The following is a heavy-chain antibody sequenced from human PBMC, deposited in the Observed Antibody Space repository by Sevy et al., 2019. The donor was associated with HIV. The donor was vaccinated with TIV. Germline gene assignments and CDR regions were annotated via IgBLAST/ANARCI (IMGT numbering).Heavy chain of an antibody. J-gene: IGHJ6*03. Sequence: SETLSLTCGVSGGSISSISNYWGWIRQPPGRELEWIGSLYYEGTTYYNPSLQSRVRITGNTSKNLFSLDLISVTVADTAVYYCASLSPFYHYMDVWGKGTTVTVSS. CDR3: ASLSPFYHYMDV. V-gene: IGHV4-39*01. CDR2: LYYEGTT. CDR1: GGSISSISNY.